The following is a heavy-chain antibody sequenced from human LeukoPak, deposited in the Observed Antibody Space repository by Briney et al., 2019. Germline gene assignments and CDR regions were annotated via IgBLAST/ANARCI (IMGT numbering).Heavy chain of an antibody. CDR3: ARDLSGVTGYTYGRGIDY. Sequence: GGSLRLSCEASGFTFKNAWMIWVRQAPGKGPEWVANIKKDGSEKYYVDSVKGRFTISRDNAKTSLYLQMNSLRAEDTAVYYCARDLSGVTGYTYGRGIDYWGQGTLVTVSS. CDR1: GFTFKNAW. CDR2: IKKDGSEK. V-gene: IGHV3-7*01. D-gene: IGHD5-18*01. J-gene: IGHJ4*02.